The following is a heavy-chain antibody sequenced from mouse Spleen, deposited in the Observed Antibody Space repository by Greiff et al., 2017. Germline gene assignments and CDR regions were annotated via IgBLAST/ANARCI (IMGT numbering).Heavy chain of an antibody. Sequence: DVMLVESGGGLVKPGGSLKLSCAASGFTFSSYAMSWVRQTPEKRLEWVATISSGGSYTYYPDSVKGRFTISRDNAKNTLYLQMSSLRSEDTAMYYCARLYRDYAMDYWGQGTSVTVSS. CDR3: ARLYRDYAMDY. CDR1: GFTFSSYA. CDR2: ISSGGSYT. V-gene: IGHV5-9-1*01. J-gene: IGHJ4*01.